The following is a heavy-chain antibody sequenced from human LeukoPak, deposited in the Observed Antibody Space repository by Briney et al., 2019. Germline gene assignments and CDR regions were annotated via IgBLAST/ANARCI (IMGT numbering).Heavy chain of an antibody. CDR2: INPNSGGT. CDR1: GYTFTGYY. CDR3: AKNVAARPLTPLDY. V-gene: IGHV1-2*02. J-gene: IGHJ4*02. D-gene: IGHD6-6*01. Sequence: ASVKVSCKASGYTFTGYYMHWVRQAPGQGLEWMGWINPNSGGTNYAQKFQGRVTMTRDTSISTAYMELSRLRSDDTAVYYCAKNVAARPLTPLDYWGQGTLVTVSS.